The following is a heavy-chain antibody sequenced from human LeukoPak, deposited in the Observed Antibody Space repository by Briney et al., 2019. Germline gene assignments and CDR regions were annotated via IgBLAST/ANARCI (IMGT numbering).Heavy chain of an antibody. CDR3: AREGDHYDRSTSSQFDY. D-gene: IGHD3-22*01. CDR1: GFTFRSFE. Sequence: SGGSLRLSCAASGFTFRSFEMNWVRQAPGRGLEWVSYISGTGAAMYYADSVKGRFTISRDNAKNSLYLQMNSLRAEDTAVYYCAREGDHYDRSTSSQFDYWGQGTLVTVSS. V-gene: IGHV3-48*03. J-gene: IGHJ4*02. CDR2: ISGTGAAM.